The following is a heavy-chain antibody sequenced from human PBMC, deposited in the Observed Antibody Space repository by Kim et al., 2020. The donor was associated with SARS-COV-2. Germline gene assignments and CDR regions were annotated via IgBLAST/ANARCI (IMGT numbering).Heavy chain of an antibody. CDR1: GGTVSSYA. CDR2: IIPIFGTA. Sequence: SVKVSCKASGGTVSSYAISWVRQAPGQGLEWMGGIIPIFGTANYAQKFQGRVTITADESTSTAYMELSSLRSEDTAVYYCASGTWYSYASWGYYYYYGMDVWGQGTTVTVSS. CDR3: ASGTWYSYASWGYYYYYGMDV. D-gene: IGHD5-18*01. V-gene: IGHV1-69*13. J-gene: IGHJ6*02.